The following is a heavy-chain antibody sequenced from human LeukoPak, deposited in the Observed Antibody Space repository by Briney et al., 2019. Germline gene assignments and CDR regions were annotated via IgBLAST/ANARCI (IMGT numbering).Heavy chain of an antibody. J-gene: IGHJ4*02. CDR3: ARGKPFIVVVAAATRQYYFDY. CDR1: GGSFSGYY. CDR2: INHSGST. D-gene: IGHD2-15*01. V-gene: IGHV4-34*01. Sequence: SETLSLTCAVYGGSFSGYYWSWIRQPPGKGLEWIGEINHSGSTNYNPSLKSRVTISVDTSKNQFSLKLNSVTAADTAVYYCARGKPFIVVVAAATRQYYFDYWGQGTLVTVSS.